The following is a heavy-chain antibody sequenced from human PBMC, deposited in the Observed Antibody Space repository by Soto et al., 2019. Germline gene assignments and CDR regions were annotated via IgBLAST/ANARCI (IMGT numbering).Heavy chain of an antibody. J-gene: IGHJ4*02. V-gene: IGHV4-39*01. CDR1: GGSISSSSYY. CDR2: IYYSGST. CDR3: ARGGNYDYYFDY. Sequence: SETLSLTCTVSGGSISSSSYYWGWIRQPPGKGLEWIGSIYYSGSTYYNPSLKSRVTISVDTSKNQFSLKLSSVTAADTAVYYCARGGNYDYYFDYWGQGTLVTVSS. D-gene: IGHD4-4*01.